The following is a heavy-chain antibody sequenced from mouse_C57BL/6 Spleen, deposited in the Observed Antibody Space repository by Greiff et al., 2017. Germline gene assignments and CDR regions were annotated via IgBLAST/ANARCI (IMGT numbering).Heavy chain of an antibody. Sequence: EVHLVESGGGLVKPGGSLKLSCAASGFTFSSYAMSWVRQTPEKRLEWVATISDGGSYTDYPDNVKGRFTISRDNTNNNLYLQMSHLKSEDSAMYYWARHRGGYYFAYWGQGTLVTVSA. CDR1: GFTFSSYA. J-gene: IGHJ3*01. CDR2: ISDGGSYT. D-gene: IGHD2-3*01. V-gene: IGHV5-4*01. CDR3: ARHRGGYYFAY.